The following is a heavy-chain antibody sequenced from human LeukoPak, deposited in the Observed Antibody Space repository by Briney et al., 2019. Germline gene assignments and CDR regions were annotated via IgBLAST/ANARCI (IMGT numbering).Heavy chain of an antibody. J-gene: IGHJ4*02. D-gene: IGHD2-2*01. CDR2: ISAYNVNT. CDR3: QLVPAAS. V-gene: IGHV1-18*01. Sequence: ASVQVSCNASGYTFTSYGISWVRQAPGQGLEWMGWISAYNVNTNYTPKLQSRVTMTTDTSTSTAYMELRSLRSDDTGEYYCQLVPAASWGQGTLVTVSS. CDR1: GYTFTSYG.